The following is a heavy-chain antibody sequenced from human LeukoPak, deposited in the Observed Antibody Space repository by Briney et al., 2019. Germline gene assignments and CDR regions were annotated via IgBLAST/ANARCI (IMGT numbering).Heavy chain of an antibody. J-gene: IGHJ4*02. CDR2: ISDSGGSR. CDR1: GFPFSSYA. V-gene: IGHV3-23*01. D-gene: IGHD3-22*01. CDR3: ATPYDSTSYYPLTY. Sequence: TLSLSCAASGFPFSSYAMTWVRQAPGLGLHRVSKISDSGGSRCYADSVKGRFTISRDNSKNTLYLQVKSLRAEDTAVYYCATPYDSTSYYPLTYWGQGTLVTVSS.